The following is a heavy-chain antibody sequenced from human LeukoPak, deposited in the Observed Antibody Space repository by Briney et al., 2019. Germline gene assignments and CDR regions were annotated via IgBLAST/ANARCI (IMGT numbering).Heavy chain of an antibody. CDR2: FDPEDGET. CDR1: GYTLTELS. Sequence: ASVKVSCKVSGYTLTELSMHWVRQAPGKGLEWMGGFDPEDGETIYAQKFQGRVTMTEDISTDTAYMELSSLRSEDTAVYYCATAGRFGRPLDYYGMDVWGKGTTVTVSS. CDR3: ATAGRFGRPLDYYGMDV. V-gene: IGHV1-24*01. D-gene: IGHD3-10*01. J-gene: IGHJ6*04.